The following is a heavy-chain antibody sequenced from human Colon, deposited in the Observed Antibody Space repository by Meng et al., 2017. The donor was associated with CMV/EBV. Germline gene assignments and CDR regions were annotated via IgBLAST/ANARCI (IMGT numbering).Heavy chain of an antibody. CDR3: ARGADYGGNPLNY. D-gene: IGHD4-23*01. Sequence: VQLRGLGPGLVKPSQTRSLTCTVSGGSISSCDYYWSWIRQPPGKGLEWIGYIYYSGSTYYNPSLKSRVTISVDTSKNQFSLKLSSVTAADTAVYYCARGADYGGNPLNYWGQGTLVTVSS. CDR2: IYYSGST. J-gene: IGHJ4*02. V-gene: IGHV4-30-4*08. CDR1: GGSISSCDYY.